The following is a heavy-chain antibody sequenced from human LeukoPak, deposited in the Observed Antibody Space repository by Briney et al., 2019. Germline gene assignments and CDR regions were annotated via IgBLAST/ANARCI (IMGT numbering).Heavy chain of an antibody. J-gene: IGHJ4*02. CDR3: ARMGGYSGYATH. Sequence: SETLSLTCTVSGGSISSYYWSWIRQPPGQGLEWIGYILYSGTTNSNPSLKSRVTISVDTSKNQISLKLSSVTAADTAVYYCARMGGYSGYATHWGQGTLVTVSS. CDR1: GGSISSYY. D-gene: IGHD5-12*01. CDR2: ILYSGTT. V-gene: IGHV4-59*08.